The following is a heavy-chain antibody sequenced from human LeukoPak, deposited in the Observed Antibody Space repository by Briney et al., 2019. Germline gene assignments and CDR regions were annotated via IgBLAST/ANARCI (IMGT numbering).Heavy chain of an antibody. J-gene: IGHJ4*02. V-gene: IGHV3-30-3*01. Sequence: GGSQRLSCAASGFTFSSYAMHWVRQAPGKGLEWVAVISYDGSNKYYADSVKGRFTISRDNSKNTLYLQMNSLRAEDTAVYYCARAPNWNDPDYWGQGTLVTVSS. CDR2: ISYDGSNK. CDR3: ARAPNWNDPDY. D-gene: IGHD1-20*01. CDR1: GFTFSSYA.